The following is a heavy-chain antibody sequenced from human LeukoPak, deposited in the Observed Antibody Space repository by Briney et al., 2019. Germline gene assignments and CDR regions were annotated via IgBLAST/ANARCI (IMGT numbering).Heavy chain of an antibody. D-gene: IGHD3-9*01. CDR2: ISSSSSTI. CDR1: GFTFSSYS. V-gene: IGHV3-48*01. Sequence: PGGSLRLSCAASGFTFSSYSMNWVRQAPGKGLEWVSYISSSSSTIYYADSVKGRFTISRDNAKNSLYLQMNSLRAEDTAVYYCAKGADILTGYYTPTPFDYWGQGTLVTVSS. CDR3: AKGADILTGYYTPTPFDY. J-gene: IGHJ4*02.